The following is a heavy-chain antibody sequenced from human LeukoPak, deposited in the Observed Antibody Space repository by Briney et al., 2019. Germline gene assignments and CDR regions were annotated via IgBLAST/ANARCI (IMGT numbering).Heavy chain of an antibody. CDR1: GFTFDDYA. D-gene: IGHD6-13*01. V-gene: IGHV3-9*03. Sequence: PGRSLRLSCAASGFTFDDYAMHWVRQAPGKGLEWVSGISWNSGSIGYADSVKGRFTISRDNAKNSLYLQMNSLRAEDMALYYCARGQQLVRWGAFDIWGQGTMVTVSS. J-gene: IGHJ3*02. CDR2: ISWNSGSI. CDR3: ARGQQLVRWGAFDI.